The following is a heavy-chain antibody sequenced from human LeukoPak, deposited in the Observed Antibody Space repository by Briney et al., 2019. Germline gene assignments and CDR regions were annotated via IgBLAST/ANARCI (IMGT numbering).Heavy chain of an antibody. CDR2: IGTAGDP. J-gene: IGHJ4*02. D-gene: IGHD3-10*01. V-gene: IGHV3-13*05. Sequence: GGSLRLSCAASGFTFSSYDMHWVRQATGKGLEWVSAIGTAGDPYYPGSVKGRFTISRENAKNFLYLQMNSLRAGDTAVYYCARGLRNYYGSGSYWNYFDYWGQGTLVTVSS. CDR1: GFTFSSYD. CDR3: ARGLRNYYGSGSYWNYFDY.